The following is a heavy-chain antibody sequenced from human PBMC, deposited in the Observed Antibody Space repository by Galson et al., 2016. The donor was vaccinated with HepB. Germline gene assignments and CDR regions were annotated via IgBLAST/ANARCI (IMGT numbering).Heavy chain of an antibody. V-gene: IGHV1-24*01. J-gene: IGHJ4*02. CDR3: ARLESGITLDD. Sequence: SGAEVKKPGESLKVSCKVSGFSLTELSMHWVRQAPGKGLEWLGGLDPEDGKIIYAQRFQDRVTLTEDTSTDTAYMDVRSLGPDQTAIYSCARLESGITLDDWGQGTLVTVSS. CDR2: LDPEDGKI. D-gene: IGHD1-26*01. CDR1: GFSLTELS.